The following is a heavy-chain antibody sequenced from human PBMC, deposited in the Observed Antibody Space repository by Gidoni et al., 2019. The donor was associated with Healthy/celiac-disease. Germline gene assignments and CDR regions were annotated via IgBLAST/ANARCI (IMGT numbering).Heavy chain of an antibody. CDR2: ISSSSSTI. V-gene: IGHV3-48*02. Sequence: EVQLVESGGGLVQRGGSLRLSCAAFGFTFSSYSMNWVRQAPGKGLEWVSYISSSSSTIYYADSVKGRFTISRDNAKNSLYLQMNSLRDEDTAVYYCAREAYSSSSHDAFDIWGQGTMVTVSS. J-gene: IGHJ3*02. D-gene: IGHD6-6*01. CDR3: AREAYSSSSHDAFDI. CDR1: GFTFSSYS.